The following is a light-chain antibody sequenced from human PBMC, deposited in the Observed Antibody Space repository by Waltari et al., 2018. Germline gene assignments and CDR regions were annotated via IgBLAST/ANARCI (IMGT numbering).Light chain of an antibody. CDR3: QQSFRIPYT. CDR2: TAS. Sequence: DIQMTQSPSSLSASVGDRVTITCRARQIINTFLNWYQQKPGEAPKLLIYTASRMQGGVPSRFSGSGSGTEFSLTISSLQPDDFATYYCQQSFRIPYTFGLGTKLDI. CDR1: QIINTF. V-gene: IGKV1-39*01. J-gene: IGKJ2*01.